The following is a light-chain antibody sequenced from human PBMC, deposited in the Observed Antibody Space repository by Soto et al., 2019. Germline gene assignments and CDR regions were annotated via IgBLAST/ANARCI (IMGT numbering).Light chain of an antibody. Sequence: DIQLALSPSFLSASVGDRVTITCRASQGISSYLAWYQQKPGKAPKLLIYGASTLQSGVPSRFSGSGSGTEFTLTISSLQPEDFATYYCQQLDSYPRTFGQGTQVEI. V-gene: IGKV1-9*01. CDR3: QQLDSYPRT. CDR1: QGISSY. CDR2: GAS. J-gene: IGKJ1*01.